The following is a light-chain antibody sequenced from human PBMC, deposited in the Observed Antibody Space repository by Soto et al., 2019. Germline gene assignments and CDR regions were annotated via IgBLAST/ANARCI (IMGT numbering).Light chain of an antibody. CDR3: QQSYDMPWT. CDR2: AAD. J-gene: IGKJ1*01. V-gene: IGKV1-39*01. CDR1: QSITNY. Sequence: DIQMTQSPSSLSASVGDTVTITCRASQSITNYLTWFQQKPGKAPSLLIFAADNLQDGVPSRFSGSGSGRDFSLTISSLQPEEFATYYCQQSYDMPWTFGQGTKV.